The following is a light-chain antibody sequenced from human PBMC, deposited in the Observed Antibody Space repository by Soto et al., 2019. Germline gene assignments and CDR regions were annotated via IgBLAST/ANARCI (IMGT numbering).Light chain of an antibody. CDR2: DAS. V-gene: IGKV3-11*01. Sequence: ETVMTQSPATLSVSPGERATLSCRASQSVSSNLAWYQQKPGQSPRLLIYDASNRATGIPARFSGSGSGTDFTLTISSLEPEDFAVYYCQQRTTFGQGTKVDI. J-gene: IGKJ1*01. CDR3: QQRTT. CDR1: QSVSSN.